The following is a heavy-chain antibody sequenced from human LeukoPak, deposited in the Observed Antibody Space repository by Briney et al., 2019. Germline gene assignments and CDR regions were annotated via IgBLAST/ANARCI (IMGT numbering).Heavy chain of an antibody. V-gene: IGHV3-74*01. CDR3: ARGGSSSHMDV. CDR2: INNDGSST. D-gene: IGHD6-6*01. J-gene: IGHJ6*03. CDR1: GFTFSSYW. Sequence: GGSLRLSCAASGFTFSSYWMHWVRQAPGEGLVWVSRINNDGSSTSYADSVKGRFTISRDNAKNTLYLQMNSLRAEDTAVYYCARGGSSSHMDVWGKGTTVTVSS.